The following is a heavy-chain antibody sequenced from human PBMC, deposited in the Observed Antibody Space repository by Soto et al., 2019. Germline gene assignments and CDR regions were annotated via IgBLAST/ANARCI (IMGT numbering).Heavy chain of an antibody. J-gene: IGHJ6*02. D-gene: IGHD3-3*01. CDR2: INPSGGST. V-gene: IGHV1-46*01. CDR3: AREFQPHWSSPGSYYYGMDV. Sequence: ASVKVSCKASGYTFTSYYMHWVRQAPGQGLEWMGIINPSGGSTSYAQKFQGRVTMTRDTSTSTVYMELSSLRSEDTAVYYCAREFQPHWSSPGSYYYGMDVWGQGTTVTVSS. CDR1: GYTFTSYY.